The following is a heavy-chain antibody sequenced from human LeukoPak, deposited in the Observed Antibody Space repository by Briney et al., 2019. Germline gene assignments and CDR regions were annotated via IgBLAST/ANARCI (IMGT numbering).Heavy chain of an antibody. CDR1: GGSISSYY. V-gene: IGHV4-39*01. D-gene: IGHD3-22*01. CDR2: IYYSGST. CDR3: AGYYDSSE. Sequence: SETLSLTCTVSGGSISSYYWGWIRQPPGKGLEWIGSIYYSGSTYYNPSLKSRVTISVDTSKNQFSLKLSSVTAADTAVYYCAGYYDSSEWSQGTLVTVSS. J-gene: IGHJ4*02.